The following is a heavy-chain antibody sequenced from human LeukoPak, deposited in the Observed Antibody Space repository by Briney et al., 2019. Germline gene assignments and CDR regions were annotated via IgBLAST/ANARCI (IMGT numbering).Heavy chain of an antibody. CDR1: GFTFSDHY. Sequence: KPGGSLRLSCAASGFTFSDHYMTWIRQAPGKGLEWISYISSGSDYTNYADSVRGRFTISRDNSKNSLYLQMNSLRAEDTAVYYCARVAGDGDYWGQGTLVTVSS. CDR3: ARVAGDGDY. J-gene: IGHJ4*02. CDR2: ISSGSDYT. V-gene: IGHV3-11*05. D-gene: IGHD6-19*01.